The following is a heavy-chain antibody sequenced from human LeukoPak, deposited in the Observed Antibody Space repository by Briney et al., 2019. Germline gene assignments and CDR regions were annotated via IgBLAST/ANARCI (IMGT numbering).Heavy chain of an antibody. Sequence: SVKVSCKASGGTFSSYAISWVRQAPGQGLEWMGGIIPIFGTANYAQKFQGRVTITADESTSTAYMELSSLRSEDTAVYYCASNMYYDFWSGYSDYWGQGTLVTVSS. CDR2: IIPIFGTA. V-gene: IGHV1-69*13. D-gene: IGHD3-3*01. CDR1: GGTFSSYA. J-gene: IGHJ4*02. CDR3: ASNMYYDFWSGYSDY.